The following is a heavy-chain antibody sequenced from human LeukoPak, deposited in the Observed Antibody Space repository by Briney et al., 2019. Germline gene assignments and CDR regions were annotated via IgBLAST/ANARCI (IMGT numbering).Heavy chain of an antibody. D-gene: IGHD3-3*01. CDR2: INHSGST. CDR3: ARITIFGVVINYYYMDV. Sequence: KASETLSLTCAVYGGSFSGYYWSWIRQPPGKGLEWIGEINHSGSTNYNPSLKSRVTISVDTSKNQFSLKLSSVTAADTAVYYCARITIFGVVINYYYMDVWGKGTTVTVSS. CDR1: GGSFSGYY. J-gene: IGHJ6*03. V-gene: IGHV4-34*01.